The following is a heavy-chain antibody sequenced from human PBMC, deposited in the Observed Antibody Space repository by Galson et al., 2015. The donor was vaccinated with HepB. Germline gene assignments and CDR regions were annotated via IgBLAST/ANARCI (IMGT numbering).Heavy chain of an antibody. J-gene: IGHJ4*02. D-gene: IGHD2-15*01. Sequence: SLRLSCAASGFTFSSYGMHWVRQAPGKGLEWVAVISYDGSNKYYADSVKGRFTISRDNSKNTLYLQMNSLRAEDTAVYYCAKEAERIIEEGGFDYWGQGTLVTVSS. CDR2: ISYDGSNK. CDR3: AKEAERIIEEGGFDY. V-gene: IGHV3-30*18. CDR1: GFTFSSYG.